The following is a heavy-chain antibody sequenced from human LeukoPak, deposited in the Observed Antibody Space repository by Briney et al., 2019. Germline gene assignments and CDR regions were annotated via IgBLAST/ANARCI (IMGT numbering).Heavy chain of an antibody. D-gene: IGHD3-3*01. CDR3: ARGVPGLLCSYLYYGIEV. J-gene: IGHJ6*02. Sequence: VKVSCKASGYTFTDYYMHWVRQAPGQGLEWMGRINPNSGGTNYVQKFQGRVTMTRDTSISTAYMGLSRLRSDDTAVYYCARGVPGLLCSYLYYGIEVLGQGTTVTVSS. V-gene: IGHV1-2*06. CDR2: INPNSGGT. CDR1: GYTFTDYY.